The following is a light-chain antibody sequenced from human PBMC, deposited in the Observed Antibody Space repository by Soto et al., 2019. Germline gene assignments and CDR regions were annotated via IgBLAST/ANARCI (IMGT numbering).Light chain of an antibody. V-gene: IGKV3D-20*02. J-gene: IGKJ5*01. CDR1: QSVSSSY. Sequence: EIVLTQSPGTLSFSPGERAALSCRASQSVSSSYLAWYQQKPGQAPRLLIYGASNRATGIPARFSGSGSGTDFTLTISSLEPEDFAVYYCQQRSNWPITCGQAHDWRL. CDR3: QQRSNWPIT. CDR2: GAS.